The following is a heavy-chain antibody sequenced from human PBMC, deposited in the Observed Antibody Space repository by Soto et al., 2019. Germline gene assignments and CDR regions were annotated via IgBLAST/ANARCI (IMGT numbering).Heavy chain of an antibody. D-gene: IGHD1-7*01. CDR3: ARERTGTTSNWFDP. CDR1: GYTFTSYD. CDR2: MNPNSGNT. V-gene: IGHV1-8*02. J-gene: IGHJ5*02. Sequence: QVQLVQSGAEVKKPGASVKVSCKASGYTFTSYDINWVRQATGHGLEWMGWMNPNSGNTVYAQKFPGRVTMTRDTSISTADMELSSLRSEDTAVYYCARERTGTTSNWFDPWGQGTLVTVSS.